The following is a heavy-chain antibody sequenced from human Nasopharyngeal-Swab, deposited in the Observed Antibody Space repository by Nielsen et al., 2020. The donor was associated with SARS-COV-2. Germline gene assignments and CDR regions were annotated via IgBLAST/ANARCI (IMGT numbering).Heavy chain of an antibody. CDR1: GFTFRSYA. Sequence: GESLKISCAASGFTFRSYAMSWVRQAPGKGLEWVSAISGSGGSTYYADSVKGRFTISRDNSKNTLYLQMNSLRAEDTAVYYCAKGGGAGYWGQGTLVTVSS. J-gene: IGHJ4*02. V-gene: IGHV3-23*01. CDR2: ISGSGGST. D-gene: IGHD3-16*01. CDR3: AKGGGAGY.